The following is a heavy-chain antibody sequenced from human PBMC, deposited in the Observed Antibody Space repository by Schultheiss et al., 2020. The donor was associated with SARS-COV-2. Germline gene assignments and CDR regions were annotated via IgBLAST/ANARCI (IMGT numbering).Heavy chain of an antibody. V-gene: IGHV4-39*01. CDR3: ARQAGYSSGLGFDY. J-gene: IGHJ4*02. CDR2: IYYTGSA. CDR1: GGSISSGGYY. Sequence: SETLSLTCTVSGGSISSGGYYWSWIRQPPGKGLEWIGSIYYTGSAYYNPSLKSRVTISVDTSMNHFSLMLSSVTATDTAMYYCARQAGYSSGLGFDYWGQGTLVTVSS. D-gene: IGHD5-18*01.